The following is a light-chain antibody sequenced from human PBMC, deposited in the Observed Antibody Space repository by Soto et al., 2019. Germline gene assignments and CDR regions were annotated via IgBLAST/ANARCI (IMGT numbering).Light chain of an antibody. V-gene: IGKV3-15*01. CDR1: QSVSTN. Sequence: EIVMTQSPATLSVSPGERATLSCRASQSVSTNLAWYHQKPGQAPRLLIYGTSTRATGIPARFSGSGSGTEFTLTISSLHSEDFGVYYCQQYNNWPITFGHGTRLEIK. CDR2: GTS. J-gene: IGKJ5*01. CDR3: QQYNNWPIT.